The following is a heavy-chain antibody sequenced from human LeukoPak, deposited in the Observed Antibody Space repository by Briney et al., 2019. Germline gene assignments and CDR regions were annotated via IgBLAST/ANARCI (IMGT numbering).Heavy chain of an antibody. V-gene: IGHV4-39*01. Sequence: PLETLSLTCTVSGGSISSSSYYWGWIRQPPGKGLEWIVSIYYSGSTYYNPSLKSRITISVDTSKNQFSLKLSSVTAADTAVYYCARVTAYDGSGYYKYYFDYWGQGTLVTVSS. CDR1: GGSISSSSYY. CDR2: IYYSGST. J-gene: IGHJ4*02. D-gene: IGHD3-22*01. CDR3: ARVTAYDGSGYYKYYFDY.